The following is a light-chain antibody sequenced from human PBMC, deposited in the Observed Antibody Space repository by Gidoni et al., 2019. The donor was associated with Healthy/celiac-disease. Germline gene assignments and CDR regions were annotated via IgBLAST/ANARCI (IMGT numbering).Light chain of an antibody. V-gene: IGLV3-1*01. CDR3: QAWDSSTWVV. J-gene: IGLJ2*01. CDR2: QDT. CDR1: KLGDKY. Sequence: SYELTQPPSVSVSPGQTASITCSGDKLGDKYVCWYQQKPGPSPLLVIYQDTKRPSGIPERFSGSNSGNTATLTISGTQAMDEADYYCQAWDSSTWVVFGGGTKLTVL.